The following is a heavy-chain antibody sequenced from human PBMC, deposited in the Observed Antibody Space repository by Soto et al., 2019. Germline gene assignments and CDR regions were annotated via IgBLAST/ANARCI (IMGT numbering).Heavy chain of an antibody. D-gene: IGHD6-13*01. CDR3: AREGSIAAAGTHWFDP. J-gene: IGHJ5*02. V-gene: IGHV1-46*01. CDR2: INPSGGST. CDR1: GYTFTSYY. Sequence: ASVKVSCKASGYTFTSYYMHWVRHAPGQGLEWMGIINPSGGSTSYAQKFQGRVTMTRDTSTSTVYMELSSLRSEDTAVYYCAREGSIAAAGTHWFDPWGQGTLVTVSS.